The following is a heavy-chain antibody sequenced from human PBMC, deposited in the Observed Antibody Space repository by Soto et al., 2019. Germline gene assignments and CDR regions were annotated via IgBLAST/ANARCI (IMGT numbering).Heavy chain of an antibody. V-gene: IGHV3-23*01. CDR1: GFTFTNYA. Sequence: GGSLRLSCAVSGFTFTNYAMSWVRQAPGKGLEWVSVISGSGGSTNYADPVKGRFTISRDNAKNSLYLQMNSLRAEDTAVYYCARDLNLGSFDYWGQGTLVTVSS. CDR3: ARDLNLGSFDY. CDR2: ISGSGGST. J-gene: IGHJ4*02.